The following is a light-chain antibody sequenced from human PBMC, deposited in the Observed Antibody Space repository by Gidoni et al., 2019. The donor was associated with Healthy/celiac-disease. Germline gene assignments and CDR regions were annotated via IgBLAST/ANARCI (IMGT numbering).Light chain of an antibody. CDR3: QAWDSSTVV. V-gene: IGLV3-1*01. Sequence: SYELTQPPSASVSPGQTASITCSGDKLGDKYACWYQQKPGQSPVLVIYQDSKRPSGIPERFSCSNSGNTATLTISGTQAMDEADYYCQAWDSSTVVFGGGTKLTVL. J-gene: IGLJ2*01. CDR2: QDS. CDR1: KLGDKY.